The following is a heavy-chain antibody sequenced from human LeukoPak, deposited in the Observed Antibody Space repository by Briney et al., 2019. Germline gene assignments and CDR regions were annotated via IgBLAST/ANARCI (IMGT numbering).Heavy chain of an antibody. D-gene: IGHD1-26*01. CDR3: ARDLVFGGGSYYGGVLDY. V-gene: IGHV3-30*04. J-gene: IGHJ4*02. CDR2: ISYDGSNK. Sequence: GGSLRLSCAASGFTFSSYAMHWVRQAPGKGLEWVAVISYDGSNKYYADSVKGRFTNSRDNSKNTLYLQMNSLRAEDTAVYYCARDLVFGGGSYYGGVLDYWGQGTLVTVSS. CDR1: GFTFSSYA.